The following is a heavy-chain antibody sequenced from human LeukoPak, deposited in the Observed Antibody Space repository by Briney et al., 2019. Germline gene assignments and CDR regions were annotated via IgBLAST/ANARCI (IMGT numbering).Heavy chain of an antibody. J-gene: IGHJ4*02. Sequence: SETLSLTCTVSGGSISSSSYYWGWIRQPPGKGLEWIGEINHSGSTNYNPSLKSRVTISVDTSKNQFSLKLSSVTAADTAVYYGAREAYCGGDCYSGFDYWGQGTLVTVSS. CDR3: AREAYCGGDCYSGFDY. D-gene: IGHD2-21*02. CDR1: GGSISSSSYY. V-gene: IGHV4-39*07. CDR2: INHSGST.